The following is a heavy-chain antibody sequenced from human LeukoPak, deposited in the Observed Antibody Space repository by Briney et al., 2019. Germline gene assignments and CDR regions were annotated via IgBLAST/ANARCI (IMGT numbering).Heavy chain of an antibody. CDR1: GFTFSSYA. J-gene: IGHJ4*02. V-gene: IGHV3-23*01. CDR2: ISGSGGST. D-gene: IGHD3-10*01. CDR3: AKGGQDYYGSGSYYNLFYFDY. Sequence: PGGSLRLSCAASGFTFSSYAMSWVRQAPEKGLEWVSAISGSGGSTYYADSVKGRFTISRDNSKNTLYLQMNSLRAEDTAVYYCAKGGQDYYGSGSYYNLFYFDYWGQGTLVTVSS.